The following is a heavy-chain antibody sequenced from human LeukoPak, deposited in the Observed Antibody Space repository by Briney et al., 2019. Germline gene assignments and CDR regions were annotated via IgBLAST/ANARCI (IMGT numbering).Heavy chain of an antibody. CDR1: GYTLTNYD. CDR3: ARLGYYYDSSGYYRIDY. CDR2: MNPKSGNT. Sequence: ASVKVSCKASGYTLTNYDIYWVRQATGQGLEWMGWMNPKSGNTGSAQTFQGRVTMTRNTSMSSAYMELSSLRSEDTAVYYCARLGYYYDSSGYYRIDYWGQGTLVTVSS. D-gene: IGHD3-22*01. V-gene: IGHV1-8*01. J-gene: IGHJ4*02.